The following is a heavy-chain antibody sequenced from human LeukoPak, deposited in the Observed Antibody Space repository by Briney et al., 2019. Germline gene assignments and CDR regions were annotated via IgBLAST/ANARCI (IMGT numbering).Heavy chain of an antibody. J-gene: IGHJ4*02. Sequence: SETLSLTCTVSGGSISSYYWSWIRQPPGKGLEWIGYIYYSGSTNYNPSLKSRVTISVDTSKNQFSLKLSSVTAADTAVYYCARHYDSSGYWYYFDYWGQGALVTVSS. CDR2: IYYSGST. CDR1: GGSISSYY. CDR3: ARHYDSSGYWYYFDY. V-gene: IGHV4-59*08. D-gene: IGHD3-22*01.